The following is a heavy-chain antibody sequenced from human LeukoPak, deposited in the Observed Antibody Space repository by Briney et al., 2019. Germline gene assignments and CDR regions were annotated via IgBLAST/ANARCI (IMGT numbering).Heavy chain of an antibody. CDR2: IYYSGST. Sequence: PSETLSLTCTVSGGSISSYYWSWIRQPPGKGLEWIGYIYYSGSTNYNPSLKSRVTISVDTSKNQFSLKLTSGTAAATAVYYCPGDQGSSWFDYWGQGTLVTVSS. V-gene: IGHV4-59*01. CDR3: PGDQGSSWFDY. CDR1: GGSISSYY. D-gene: IGHD6-13*01. J-gene: IGHJ4*02.